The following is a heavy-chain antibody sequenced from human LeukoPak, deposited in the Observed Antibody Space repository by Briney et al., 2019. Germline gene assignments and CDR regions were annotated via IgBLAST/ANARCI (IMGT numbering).Heavy chain of an antibody. V-gene: IGHV4-59*01. J-gene: IGHJ4*02. CDR2: TYYSGST. Sequence: PSETLSLTCTVSGGSISSYYWSWIRQPPGKGLEWIGYTYYSGSTNYNPSLKSRVTISVDTSKNQFSLKLSSVTAADTAVYYCARGGNSGYLKQPFDYWGQGTLVTVSS. D-gene: IGHD5-12*01. CDR3: ARGGNSGYLKQPFDY. CDR1: GGSISSYY.